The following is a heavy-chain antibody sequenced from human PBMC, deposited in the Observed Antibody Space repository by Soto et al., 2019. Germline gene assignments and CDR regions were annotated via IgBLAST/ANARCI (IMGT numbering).Heavy chain of an antibody. Sequence: PGESLKISCQSSGYTFSNFWIGWVRQLPGKGLEWMGIIYPGDHETRYSPSFHGKVTISADRSINTAYLQWNSLEASDTAFYFRARSPRSSPYFDYWGQGALVTVS. CDR1: GYTFSNFW. CDR2: IYPGDHET. J-gene: IGHJ4*02. D-gene: IGHD6-13*01. V-gene: IGHV5-51*01. CDR3: ARSPRSSPYFDY.